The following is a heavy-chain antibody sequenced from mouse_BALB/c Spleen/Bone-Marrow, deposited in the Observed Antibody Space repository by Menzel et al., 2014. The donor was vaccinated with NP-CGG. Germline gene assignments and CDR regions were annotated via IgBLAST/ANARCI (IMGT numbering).Heavy chain of an antibody. Sequence: VKLVESGAELMKPGASVKISCKATGYTFSSYWIEWVKQRPGHGLEWIGEILPGSGTTNYNENFKGKATFTADTSSNTAYMQLSSLTSGDSAVYYCARDYRYDGAMDYWGQGTSVTVSS. CDR3: ARDYRYDGAMDY. V-gene: IGHV1-9*01. CDR2: ILPGSGTT. CDR1: GYTFSSYW. J-gene: IGHJ4*01. D-gene: IGHD2-14*01.